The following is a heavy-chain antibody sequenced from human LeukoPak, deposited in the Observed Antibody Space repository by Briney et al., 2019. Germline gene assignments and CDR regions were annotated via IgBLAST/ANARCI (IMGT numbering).Heavy chain of an antibody. CDR1: GYTFTDYY. D-gene: IGHD5-18*01. V-gene: IGHV1-2*02. J-gene: IGHJ4*02. Sequence: VASMKVSCKASGYTFTDYYIHWVRQAPGQGLEWMGWVNPHSGGTNYAQKFQGRVTMTRDTSISTAYMELSRLRSDDTAIYYCARGAGGCSYGFDFWGQGALVTVSS. CDR3: ARGAGGCSYGFDF. CDR2: VNPHSGGT.